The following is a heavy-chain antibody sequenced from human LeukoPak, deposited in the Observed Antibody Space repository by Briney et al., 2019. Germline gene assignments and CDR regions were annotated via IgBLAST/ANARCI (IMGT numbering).Heavy chain of an antibody. CDR3: AKHNIAVAGVDAFDI. CDR1: GFTFSSYG. D-gene: IGHD6-19*01. J-gene: IGHJ3*02. Sequence: GGSLRLSCAASGFTFSSYGMHWVRQAPGKGLEWVAVISYDGSNKYYADSVKGRFTISRDNSKNTLYLQMNSLRAEGTAVYYCAKHNIAVAGVDAFDIWGQGTMVTVSS. V-gene: IGHV3-30*18. CDR2: ISYDGSNK.